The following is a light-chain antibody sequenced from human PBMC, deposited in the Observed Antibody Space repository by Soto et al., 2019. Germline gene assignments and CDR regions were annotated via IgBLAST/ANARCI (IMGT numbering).Light chain of an antibody. CDR2: EAS. J-gene: IGKJ1*01. V-gene: IGKV1-9*01. CDR1: QDINSY. Sequence: IQLTQSPSSLSASIGDRVTITCRASQDINSYLAWYQQKPGKAPNLLIYEASILQRGVPSRFSGSGSGTDFTLTISSLQPDDFATYYCQQYNPYSPWTFGQGTKVDIK. CDR3: QQYNPYSPWT.